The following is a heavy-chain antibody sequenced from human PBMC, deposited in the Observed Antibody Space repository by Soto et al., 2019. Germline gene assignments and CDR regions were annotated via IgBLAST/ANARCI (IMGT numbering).Heavy chain of an antibody. CDR3: ARGFRDYYGSGSQSEYNWFDT. CDR1: GECFSGRY. D-gene: IGHD3-10*01. CDR2: INHSGST. Sequence: SQTLSLACAVYGECFSGRYRSLIRQTPGKGLEWIGEINHSGSTNYNPSLKSRVTISVDTSKNQFSLKLSSVTAADTAVYYCARGFRDYYGSGSQSEYNWFDTWGQGTLVTVS. J-gene: IGHJ5*02. V-gene: IGHV4-34*01.